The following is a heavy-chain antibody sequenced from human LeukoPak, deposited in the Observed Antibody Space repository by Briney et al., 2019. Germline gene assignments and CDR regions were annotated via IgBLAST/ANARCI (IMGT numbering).Heavy chain of an antibody. J-gene: IGHJ5*02. CDR2: ISAYNGNT. V-gene: IGHV1-18*04. Sequence: ASVKVSCKASGYTFTSYGISWVRQAPGQGLEWMGWISAYNGNTNYAQKLQGRVTMTTDTSTSTAYMELRSLRSDDTAVYYCARDRVYCSVGTCLIWFDPWGQGPPVTVSS. CDR1: GYTFTSYG. D-gene: IGHD2-15*01. CDR3: ARDRVYCSVGTCLIWFDP.